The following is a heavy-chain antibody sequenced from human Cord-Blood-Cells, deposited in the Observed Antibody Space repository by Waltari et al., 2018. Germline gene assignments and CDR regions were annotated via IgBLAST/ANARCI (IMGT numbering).Heavy chain of an antibody. J-gene: IGHJ5*02. Sequence: QVQLVQSGAEVNKPGSSVKVSCKASGGSFSSYTISWVRQAPGQGLEWMGRISPILGIANYAQKFQGRVTITADKSTSTAYMELSSLRSEDTAVYYCARVNGDYNWFDPWGQGTLVTVSS. V-gene: IGHV1-69*02. D-gene: IGHD4-17*01. CDR2: ISPILGIA. CDR1: GGSFSSYT. CDR3: ARVNGDYNWFDP.